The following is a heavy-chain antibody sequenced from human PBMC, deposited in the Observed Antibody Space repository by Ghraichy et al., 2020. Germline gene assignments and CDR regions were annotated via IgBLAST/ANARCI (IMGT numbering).Heavy chain of an antibody. CDR2: INHSGST. D-gene: IGHD2-2*01. CDR1: GGSFSGYY. Sequence: SETLSLTCAVYGGSFSGYYWSWIRQPPGKGLEWIGEINHSGSTNYNPSLKSRVTISVDTSKNQFSLKLSSVTAADTAVYYCARGRRTCSSTSCYVWSYYYYGMDVWGQGTTVTVSS. V-gene: IGHV4-34*01. CDR3: ARGRRTCSSTSCYVWSYYYYGMDV. J-gene: IGHJ6*02.